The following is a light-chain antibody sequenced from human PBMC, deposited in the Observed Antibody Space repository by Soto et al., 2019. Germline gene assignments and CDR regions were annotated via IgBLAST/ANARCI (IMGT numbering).Light chain of an antibody. Sequence: SYELTQPLPVSVARGQTARITWGGNNIGNKNVHWYQQRPGQAPVLVIYRDFNRPSGIPERFSGSNSVNTATLTISRAQAGDEADYYCQVWDSGTVVFGGGTKVTVL. V-gene: IGLV3-9*01. CDR1: NIGNKN. CDR3: QVWDSGTVV. CDR2: RDF. J-gene: IGLJ2*01.